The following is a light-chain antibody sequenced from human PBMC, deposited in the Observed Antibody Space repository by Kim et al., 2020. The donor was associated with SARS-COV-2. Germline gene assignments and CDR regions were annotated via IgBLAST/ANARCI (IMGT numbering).Light chain of an antibody. J-gene: IGLJ3*02. CDR3: GTWDNSLSAGV. V-gene: IGLV1-51*01. Sequence: GQKVTISCSRSSSNIGNNYVSWYQQLPGTAPKLLIYDNNKRPSGIPDRFSGSKSGTSATLGITGLQTGDEADYYCGTWDNSLSAGVFGGGTQLTVL. CDR1: SSNIGNNY. CDR2: DNN.